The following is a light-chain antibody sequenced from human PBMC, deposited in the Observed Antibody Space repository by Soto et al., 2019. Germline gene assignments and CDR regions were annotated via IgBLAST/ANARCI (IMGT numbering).Light chain of an antibody. CDR3: QQYDNWPYT. V-gene: IGKV3-15*01. CDR2: KTS. CDR1: QSVTTT. J-gene: IGKJ2*01. Sequence: EIVMTQSPATLSVSPGERATLSCRASQSVTTTLAWYQQKPGQAPRLLIYKTSIRATGVPARFSGGGSGTEFTLTISSLQSEDFAVYYCQQYDNWPYTFGQGTKVEIK.